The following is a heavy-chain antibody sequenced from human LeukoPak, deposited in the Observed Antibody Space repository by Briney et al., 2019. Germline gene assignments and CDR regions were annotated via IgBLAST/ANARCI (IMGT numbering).Heavy chain of an antibody. CDR1: GGTFSSYA. V-gene: IGHV1-69*05. D-gene: IGHD1-26*01. CDR3: ARGSRMKELDRYYFDY. CDR2: IIPIFGTA. Sequence: ASVKVSCKASGGTFSSYAISWVRQAPGQGLEWMGGIIPIFGTANYAQKFQGRVTITTDESTSTAYMELSSLRSEDTAVYYCARGSRMKELDRYYFDYWGQGTLVTVSS. J-gene: IGHJ4*02.